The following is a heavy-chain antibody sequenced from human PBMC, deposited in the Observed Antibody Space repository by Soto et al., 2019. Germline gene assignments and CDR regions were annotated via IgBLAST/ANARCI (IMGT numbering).Heavy chain of an antibody. V-gene: IGHV3-23*01. CDR1: GFTFSSYA. D-gene: IGHD3-22*01. CDR3: AKRPMIVVVKYDRDNWFDP. Sequence: PGGSLRLSCAASGFTFSSYAMSWVRQAPGKGLEWVSAISGSGGSTYYADSVKGRFTISRDNSKNTLYLQMNSLRAEDTAVYYCAKRPMIVVVKYDRDNWFDPWGQGT. CDR2: ISGSGGST. J-gene: IGHJ5*02.